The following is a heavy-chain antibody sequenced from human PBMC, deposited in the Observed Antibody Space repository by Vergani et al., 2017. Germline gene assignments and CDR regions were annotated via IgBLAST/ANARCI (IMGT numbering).Heavy chain of an antibody. CDR2: IYYSGST. CDR1: GGSISSGGYY. D-gene: IGHD3-16*01. Sequence: QVQLQESGPGLVKPSQTLSLTCTVSGGSISSGGYYWSWIRQPPGKGLEWIGYIYYSGSTNYNPSLKSRVTISVDTSKNQFSLKLSSVTAADTAVYYCARDPFGDNWFDPWGQGTLVTVSS. V-gene: IGHV4-61*08. CDR3: ARDPFGDNWFDP. J-gene: IGHJ5*02.